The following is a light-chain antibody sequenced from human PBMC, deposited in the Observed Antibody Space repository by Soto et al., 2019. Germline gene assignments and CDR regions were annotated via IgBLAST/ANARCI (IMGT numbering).Light chain of an antibody. CDR1: QDIGNS. V-gene: IGKV1-33*01. J-gene: IGKJ3*01. CDR3: QNSDHLPL. CDR2: DAS. Sequence: DIQMTQSPPSLSASVGDRVTITCQASQDIGNSLNWFQHKPGKAPNLVIYDASNLEIGGPSRFSGSGSGTDFTFTITSLRPEDIATYYCQNSDHLPLVGPGTKVESK.